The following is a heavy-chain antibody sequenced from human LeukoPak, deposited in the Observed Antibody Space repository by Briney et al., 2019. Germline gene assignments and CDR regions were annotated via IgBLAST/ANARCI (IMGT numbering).Heavy chain of an antibody. J-gene: IGHJ4*02. D-gene: IGHD6-13*01. V-gene: IGHV3-30*18. CDR3: AKDPVAAAGTEIDY. CDR1: GFTFSSYG. CDR2: ISYDGSNK. Sequence: PGRSLRLSCAASGFTFSSYGMHWVRQAPGKGLEWVAVISYDGSNKYYADSVKGRFTISRDNSENTLYLQMNSLRAEDTAVYYCAKDPVAAAGTEIDYWGQGTLVTVSS.